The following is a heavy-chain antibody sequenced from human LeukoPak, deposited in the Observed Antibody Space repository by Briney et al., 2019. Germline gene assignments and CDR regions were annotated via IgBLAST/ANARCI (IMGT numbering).Heavy chain of an antibody. Sequence: ASVKVSCKASGYTFTSYAMNWVRQAPGQGLEWMGWINPNSGGTNYAQKFQGRVTMTRDTSISTAYMELSRLRSDDTAVYYCARDRRYCSSTSCHYYYYMDVWGKGTTVTVSS. J-gene: IGHJ6*03. V-gene: IGHV1-2*02. CDR3: ARDRRYCSSTSCHYYYYMDV. CDR1: GYTFTSYA. CDR2: INPNSGGT. D-gene: IGHD2-2*01.